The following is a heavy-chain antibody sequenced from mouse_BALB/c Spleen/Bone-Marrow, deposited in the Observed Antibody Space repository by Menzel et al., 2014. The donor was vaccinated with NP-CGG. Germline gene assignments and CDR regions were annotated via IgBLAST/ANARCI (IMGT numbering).Heavy chain of an antibody. V-gene: IGHV14-3*02. CDR2: IDPANGNT. D-gene: IGHD2-4*01. Sequence: VQLKESGAELVKPGASVKLSCTASGFNIKDTYMHWVKQRPEQGLEWIGRIDPANGNTKYGPKFQGKATITADTSSNTAHLQLSSLTSEDTAVYYCARYDYGVYFDYWGQGTTLTVSS. J-gene: IGHJ2*01. CDR1: GFNIKDTY. CDR3: ARYDYGVYFDY.